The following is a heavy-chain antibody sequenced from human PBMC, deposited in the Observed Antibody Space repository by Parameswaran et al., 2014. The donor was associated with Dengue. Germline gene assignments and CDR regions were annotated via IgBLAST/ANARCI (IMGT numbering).Heavy chain of an antibody. V-gene: IGHV1-58*01. CDR2: IVVGSGNT. CDR3: AAEYYDFWSGYPTNYYGMDV. J-gene: IGHJ6*02. D-gene: IGHD3-3*01. Sequence: WVRQAPGQRLEWIGWIVVGSGNTNYAQKFQERVTITRDMSTSTAYMELSSLRSEDTAVYYCAAEYYDFWSGYPTNYYGMDVWGQGTTVTVSS.